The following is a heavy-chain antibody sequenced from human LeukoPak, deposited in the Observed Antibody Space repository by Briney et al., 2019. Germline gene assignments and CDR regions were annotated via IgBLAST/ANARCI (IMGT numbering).Heavy chain of an antibody. CDR1: GYTFTSYG. V-gene: IGHV1-8*02. CDR3: ARGPVEAVFGVSTED. D-gene: IGHD3-10*02. CDR2: MNPSSGNT. Sequence: ASVKVSCKASGYTFTSYGISWVRQAPGQGLEWMGWMNPSSGNTGYAQKFQGRVSMTRDISISTAYMELSSLRSEDTAVYYCARGPVEAVFGVSTEDWGQGTTVTVSS. J-gene: IGHJ6*02.